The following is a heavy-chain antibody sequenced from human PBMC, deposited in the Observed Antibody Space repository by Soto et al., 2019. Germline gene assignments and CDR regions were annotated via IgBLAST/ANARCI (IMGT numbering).Heavy chain of an antibody. D-gene: IGHD6-13*01. CDR1: GYTFTSYA. CDR3: ARGFSNSPYGMDV. V-gene: IGHV1-18*01. CDR2: ISAYNGKT. J-gene: IGHJ6*02. Sequence: QVQLVQSGAEVKKPGASVKVSCKASGYTFTSYAITWVRQAPGQGLEWLGWISAYNGKTDYAQKLQGRVTMTTDTYTNTVYMDLRSPTSDDTAVYYCARGFSNSPYGMDVWGQGTTVTVSS.